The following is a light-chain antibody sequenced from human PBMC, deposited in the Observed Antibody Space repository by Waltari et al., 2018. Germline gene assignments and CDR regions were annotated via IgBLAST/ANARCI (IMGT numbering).Light chain of an antibody. V-gene: IGKV1-39*01. CDR3: QESYKTPPT. CDR2: AAS. J-gene: IGKJ4*01. CDR1: QSITTY. Sequence: DIQITQSPSSLSASIGHRVTITCRASQSITTYLNWYQQKPGKAPKLLIYAASSLQSGVPSRFSGSGSGTDFTLTISSLQPEDFATYSCQESYKTPPTFGGGTKVEIK.